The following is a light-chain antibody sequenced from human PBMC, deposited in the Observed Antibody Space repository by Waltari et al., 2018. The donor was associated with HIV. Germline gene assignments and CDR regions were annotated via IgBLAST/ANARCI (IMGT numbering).Light chain of an antibody. J-gene: IGLJ2*01. V-gene: IGLV1-47*01. CDR2: RTN. Sequence: QSVLAQPRSVSGTPGQTVNISCSGSTSNVRNNYVYWYQQVTGVAPKLLIDRTNHRPSGVPDRFSGSKSGTSASLAISGLRTEDEAEYYCAVWDDRLSGRLFGGGTKVTVL. CDR3: AVWDDRLSGRL. CDR1: TSNVRNNY.